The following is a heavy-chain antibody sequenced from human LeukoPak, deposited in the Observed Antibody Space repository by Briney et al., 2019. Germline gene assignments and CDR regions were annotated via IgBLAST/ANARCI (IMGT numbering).Heavy chain of an antibody. J-gene: IGHJ6*03. V-gene: IGHV4-59*08. CDR1: GGSISSYY. D-gene: IGHD2-15*01. CDR2: IYYSGST. CDR3: ARQWRGYCSGGSCPYPGYYYYYMDV. Sequence: PSETLSLTCTVSGGSISSYYWSWIRQPPGKGLEWIGYIYYSGSTNYNPSLKSRVTISVDTSKNQFSLKLSSVPAADTAVYYCARQWRGYCSGGSCPYPGYYYYYMDVWGKGTTVTVSS.